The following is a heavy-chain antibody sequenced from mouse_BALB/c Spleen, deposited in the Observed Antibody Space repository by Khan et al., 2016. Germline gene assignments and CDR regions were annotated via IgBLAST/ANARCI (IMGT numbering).Heavy chain of an antibody. CDR2: INPSTGYT. CDR3: ARWAYYGNYLFAY. Sequence: QVQLQQSGAELAKPGASVKMSCKASGYTFTSYWMHWVKQRPGQGLEWIGYINPSTGYTEYNQKFKDKATLTADKSSSTAYMQLSSLTSEASAVYYCARWAYYGNYLFAYWGQGTLVTVSA. V-gene: IGHV1-7*01. J-gene: IGHJ3*01. CDR1: GYTFTSYW. D-gene: IGHD2-10*01.